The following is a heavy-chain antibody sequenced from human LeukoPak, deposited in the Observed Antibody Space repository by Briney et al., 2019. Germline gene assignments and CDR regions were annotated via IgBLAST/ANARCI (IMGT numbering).Heavy chain of an antibody. D-gene: IGHD2-2*02. J-gene: IGHJ6*04. Sequence: SETLSLTCAVYGGSFSGYYWSWVRQPPGKGLEWIGEINHSGSTKYNPPLKSRVPISVNQSKTQSSLNWSSVTAADTAVYYCASRYCSSTGCDRRGHNGMDGWGKGSSVTVSA. CDR3: ASRYCSSTGCDRRGHNGMDG. CDR2: INHSGST. CDR1: GGSFSGYY. V-gene: IGHV4-34*01.